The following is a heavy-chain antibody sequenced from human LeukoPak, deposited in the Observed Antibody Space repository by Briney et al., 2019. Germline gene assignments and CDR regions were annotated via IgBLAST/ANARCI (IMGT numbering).Heavy chain of an antibody. V-gene: IGHV3-11*01. CDR2: ISSSGSTI. J-gene: IGHJ4*02. CDR3: ARVTGRKDTNYYFDY. D-gene: IGHD2-15*01. Sequence: GGSLRLSCAASGFTFSDYYMSWIRQAPGKGLEWVSYISSSGSTIYYADSVKGRFTISRDNAKNSLYLQMYSLRAEDTAVYYCARVTGRKDTNYYFDYWGQGTLVTVSS. CDR1: GFTFSDYY.